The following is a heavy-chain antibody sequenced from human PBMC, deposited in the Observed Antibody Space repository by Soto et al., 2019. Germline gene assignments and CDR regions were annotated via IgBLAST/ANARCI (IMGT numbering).Heavy chain of an antibody. J-gene: IGHJ6*02. CDR1: GGTFSSYA. CDR3: ALNTYYYGMDV. Sequence: GASVKVSCKASGGTFSSYAISWVRQAPGQGLEWMGGIIPIFGTANYAQKFQGRVTITADESTSTAYMELSSLRSEDTAVYYCALNTYYYGMDVWGQGTTVSVSS. CDR2: IIPIFGTA. V-gene: IGHV1-69*13.